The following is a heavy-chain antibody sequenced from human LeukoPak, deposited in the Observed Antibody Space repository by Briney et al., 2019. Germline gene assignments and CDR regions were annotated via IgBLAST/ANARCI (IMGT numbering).Heavy chain of an antibody. V-gene: IGHV4-59*08. CDR1: GGSISRYY. D-gene: IGHD6-13*01. J-gene: IGHJ6*02. CDR2: IYYSGST. Sequence: SETLSLTCTVSGGSISRYYWSWIRQPPRKGLEWIGYIYYSGSTNYNPSLKSRITISVDTSKNQFSLKLNSVTAADTAVYYCAKALYSTSSSYYYGMDVWGQGTTVTVSS. CDR3: AKALYSTSSSYYYGMDV.